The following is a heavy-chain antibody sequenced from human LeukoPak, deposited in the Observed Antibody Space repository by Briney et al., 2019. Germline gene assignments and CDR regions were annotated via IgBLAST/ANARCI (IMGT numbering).Heavy chain of an antibody. V-gene: IGHV3-7*01. J-gene: IGHJ2*01. CDR1: EFIFSSYW. Sequence: GGSLRLSCAASEFIFSSYWMSWVRQAPGKGLEWVATINQDGSDKYYVDSVKGRFTISRDNAKDSLYLQMNSLRVEDTAVYYCARPHCSSTNCYWYFDLWGRGTLVTVSS. CDR2: INQDGSDK. CDR3: ARPHCSSTNCYWYFDL. D-gene: IGHD2-2*01.